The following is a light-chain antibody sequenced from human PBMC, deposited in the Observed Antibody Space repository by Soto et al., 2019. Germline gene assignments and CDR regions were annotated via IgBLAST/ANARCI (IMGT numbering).Light chain of an antibody. CDR3: QQYNSHWT. Sequence: IQMTQSPSTLSASIGDRITITCRASQSVSRWLAWYQQKPGKVPKLLIYDASTLRTGVPSRFSGSGSGTEFSLTISSLLPDDFATYYCQQYNSHWTFGQGTKVDIK. J-gene: IGKJ1*01. CDR2: DAS. V-gene: IGKV1-5*01. CDR1: QSVSRW.